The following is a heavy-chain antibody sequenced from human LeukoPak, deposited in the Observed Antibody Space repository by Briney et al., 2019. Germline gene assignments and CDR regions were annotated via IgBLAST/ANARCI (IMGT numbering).Heavy chain of an antibody. CDR3: AKDRSIGTYYTFDH. V-gene: IGHV3-23*01. J-gene: IGHJ4*02. Sequence: GGSLRLSCAASGFTFSNAWMSWVRQAPGKGLEWVSGISGSGGNTYYADSVEGRFTISRDNSKNTLYLQMSSLTAADTAVYYCAKDRSIGTYYTFDHWGQGTLVTVSS. CDR2: ISGSGGNT. D-gene: IGHD1-26*01. CDR1: GFTFSNAW.